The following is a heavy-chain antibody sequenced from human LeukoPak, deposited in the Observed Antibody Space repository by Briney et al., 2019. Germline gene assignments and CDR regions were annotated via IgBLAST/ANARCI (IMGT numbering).Heavy chain of an antibody. J-gene: IGHJ5*02. Sequence: SVKVSCKASGRTFSSYAISWVRQAPGQGLEWMGGIIPIFGTANYAQKFQGRVTITADESTSTAYMELSSLRSEDTAVYYCARGNEYYYDSSGYYHWGQGTLVTVSS. CDR3: ARGNEYYYDSSGYYH. D-gene: IGHD3-22*01. CDR2: IIPIFGTA. CDR1: GRTFSSYA. V-gene: IGHV1-69*13.